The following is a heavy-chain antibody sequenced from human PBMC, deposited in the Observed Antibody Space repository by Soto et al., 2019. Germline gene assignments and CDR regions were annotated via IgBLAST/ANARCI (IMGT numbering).Heavy chain of an antibody. CDR3: ARVGSYHSTAFDI. J-gene: IGHJ3*02. Sequence: SETLSLTCTVSGGSISSGGYYWSRIRQHPGKGLEWIGNIYYSGSTYYNPSLKSRVTISVDTSKNQFSLKLSSVTAADTAVYYCARVGSYHSTAFDIWGQGTMVTVS. D-gene: IGHD3-10*01. CDR1: GGSISSGGYY. CDR2: IYYSGST. V-gene: IGHV4-31*03.